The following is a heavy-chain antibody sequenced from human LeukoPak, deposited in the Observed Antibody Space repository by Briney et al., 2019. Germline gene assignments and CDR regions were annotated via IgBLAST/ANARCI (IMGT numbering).Heavy chain of an antibody. J-gene: IGHJ4*02. CDR3: ATQITIFGVVPLDY. D-gene: IGHD3-3*01. CDR1: GFTFSSYA. V-gene: IGHV4-59*05. Sequence: GSLRLSCAASGFTFSSYAMSWVRQAPGKGLEWIGSIYYSGSTYYNPSLKSRVTISVDTSNNQFSLKLSSVTAADTAVYYCATQITIFGVVPLDYWGQGTLVTVSS. CDR2: IYYSGST.